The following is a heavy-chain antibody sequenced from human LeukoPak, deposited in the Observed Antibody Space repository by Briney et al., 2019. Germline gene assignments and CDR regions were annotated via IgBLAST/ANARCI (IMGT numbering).Heavy chain of an antibody. CDR2: IWYDGSNK. CDR3: AKDLAARPPVYYFDY. D-gene: IGHD6-6*01. J-gene: IGHJ4*02. CDR1: GYTFSSYG. V-gene: IGHV3-33*06. Sequence: GGSLRLSCAASGYTFSSYGMHWVRQAPGRGREGVTVIWYDGSNKYYADSVKGRFTISRDNSKNKLYLQMNRLRAEHRAVYYCAKDLAARPPVYYFDYWGQGTLVTVSS.